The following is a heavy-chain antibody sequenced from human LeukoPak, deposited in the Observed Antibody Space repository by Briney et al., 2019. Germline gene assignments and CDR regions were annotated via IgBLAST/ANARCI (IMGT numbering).Heavy chain of an antibody. J-gene: IGHJ3*02. CDR3: ARSDGYGLVGI. Sequence: SETLSLTCTVSGGSINSSSNYWGWIRQPPGKGMELIGNIYNTGTIYYNPSLKSRVTISVDTSKNQFSLKLSSVTAADTAVYYCARSDGYGLVGIWGQGTMVTVSS. CDR1: GGSINSSSNY. V-gene: IGHV4-39*07. D-gene: IGHD3-10*01. CDR2: IYNTGTI.